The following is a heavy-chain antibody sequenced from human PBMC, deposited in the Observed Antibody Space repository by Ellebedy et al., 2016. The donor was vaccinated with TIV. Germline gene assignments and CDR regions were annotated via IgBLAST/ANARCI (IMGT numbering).Heavy chain of an antibody. D-gene: IGHD4-17*01. J-gene: IGHJ6*02. CDR1: GGSISHNY. CDR3: ARATVTSAGPQYYYYGLDV. CDR2: IYKGGST. V-gene: IGHV4-59*01. Sequence: MPSETLSLTCTVSGGSISHNYWSWIRQPPGKGLEWIGNIYKGGSTNYNPSLKSRVTISVDTSKNQFSLRLNSVTAADTALYYCARATVTSAGPQYYYYGLDVWGQGTTVTVS.